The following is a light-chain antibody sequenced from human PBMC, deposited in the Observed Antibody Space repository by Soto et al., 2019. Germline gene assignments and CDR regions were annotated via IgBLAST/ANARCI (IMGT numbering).Light chain of an antibody. CDR1: QTIRNN. Sequence: EIVMTQSPATLSVSPGERATLSCRASQTIRNNLAWYQQRPGQTPTLLIYGASTRAPGVPATFRGSGSGTEFTLTINGLQSEHFALYWCQQYDNWPPTFGGGTTVEIK. V-gene: IGKV3-15*01. CDR3: QQYDNWPPT. CDR2: GAS. J-gene: IGKJ4*01.